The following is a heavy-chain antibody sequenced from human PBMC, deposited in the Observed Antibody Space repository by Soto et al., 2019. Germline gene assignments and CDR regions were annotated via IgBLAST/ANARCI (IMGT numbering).Heavy chain of an antibody. J-gene: IGHJ6*02. V-gene: IGHV4-30-2*01. D-gene: IGHD4-17*01. CDR3: ARALSFGLRYYYYGMDV. Sequence: QLQLQESGSGLVKPSQTLSLTCAVSGGSISSGGYSWSWIRQPPGKGLEWIGYIYHSGSTYYNPSLKSRVTISVDRSKNQFSLKLSSVTAADTAVYYCARALSFGLRYYYYGMDVWGQGTTVTVSS. CDR2: IYHSGST. CDR1: GGSISSGGYS.